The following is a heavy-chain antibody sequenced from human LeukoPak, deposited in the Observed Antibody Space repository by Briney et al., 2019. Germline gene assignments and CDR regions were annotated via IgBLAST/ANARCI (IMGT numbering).Heavy chain of an antibody. CDR3: ARDRYYYGSGSYFFDY. Sequence: PSETLSLTCTVSGGSISSSSYYWSWIRQPAGKGLEWIGRIYTSGSTNYNPSLKSRVTMSVDTSKNQFSLKLCSVTAADTAVYYCARDRYYYGSGSYFFDYWGQGTLVTVSS. J-gene: IGHJ4*02. V-gene: IGHV4-61*02. CDR1: GGSISSSSYY. D-gene: IGHD3-10*01. CDR2: IYTSGST.